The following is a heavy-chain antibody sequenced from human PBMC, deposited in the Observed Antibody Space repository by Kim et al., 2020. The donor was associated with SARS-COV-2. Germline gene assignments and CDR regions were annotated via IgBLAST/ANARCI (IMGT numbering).Heavy chain of an antibody. CDR2: IWYDGSNK. D-gene: IGHD2-8*01. J-gene: IGHJ4*02. CDR1: GFTFSSYG. CDR3: ARVAARRGLDIVLMVYAIGPFDY. V-gene: IGHV3-33*01. Sequence: GGSLRLSCAASGFTFSSYGMHWVRQAPGKGLEWVAVIWYDGSNKYYADSVKGRFTISRDNSKNTLYLQMNSLRAEDTAVYYCARVAARRGLDIVLMVYAIGPFDYWGQGTLVTVSS.